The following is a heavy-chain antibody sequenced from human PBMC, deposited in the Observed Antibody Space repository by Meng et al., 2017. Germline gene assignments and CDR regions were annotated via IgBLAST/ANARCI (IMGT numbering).Heavy chain of an antibody. CDR2: IYSGGST. Sequence: VRPQAWGPGQVRTSATLSLSCSVSGGSVSSGSYYWSWIRQPPGKGLEWVSVIYSGGSTYYADSVKGRFTISRDNSKNTLYLQMNSLRAEDTAVYYCARDRDGYNWFDPWGQGTLVTVSS. CDR1: GGSVSSGSYY. D-gene: IGHD5-24*01. V-gene: IGHV3-66*02. J-gene: IGHJ5*02. CDR3: ARDRDGYNWFDP.